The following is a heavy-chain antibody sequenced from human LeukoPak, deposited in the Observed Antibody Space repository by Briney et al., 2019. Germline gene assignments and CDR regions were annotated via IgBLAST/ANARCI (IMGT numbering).Heavy chain of an antibody. CDR1: GGSISSSDW. CDR2: IYHSGST. Sequence: SGTLSLTCAVSGGSISSSDWWSWVRPPPGKGLEWIGEIYHSGSTNYNPSLKSRVTISVDKSKNQFSLNLSSVTAADTAVYYCARDRRYYDSSAYIRGFDYWGQGTLVTVSS. D-gene: IGHD3-22*01. J-gene: IGHJ4*02. V-gene: IGHV4-4*02. CDR3: ARDRRYYDSSAYIRGFDY.